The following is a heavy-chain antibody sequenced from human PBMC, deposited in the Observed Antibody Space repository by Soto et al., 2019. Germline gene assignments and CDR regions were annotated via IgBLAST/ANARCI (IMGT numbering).Heavy chain of an antibody. V-gene: IGHV1-69*06. CDR3: ARVLHYDSLTGPRHYGMDV. CDR2: IIPILGTA. D-gene: IGHD3-9*01. Sequence: QVQLVQSGAEVKKPGSSVKVSCKASGGTFSSYAISWVRQAPGQGLEWMGGIIPILGTANYAQKFQGRVTITADKSTSTAYMELSSMRSEDTAVYYCARVLHYDSLTGPRHYGMDVWGQGTTFTASS. J-gene: IGHJ6*02. CDR1: GGTFSSYA.